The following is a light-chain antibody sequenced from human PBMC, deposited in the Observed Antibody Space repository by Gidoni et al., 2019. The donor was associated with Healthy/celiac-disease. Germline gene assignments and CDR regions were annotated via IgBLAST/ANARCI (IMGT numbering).Light chain of an antibody. CDR1: QGISSY. Sequence: DPVSITCRASQGISSYLAWYQQKPGKAPKLLIYAASTLQSGVPSRFSGSGSGTEFTLTISSLQPEDFATYYCQQLNSYLFTFGPGTKVEIK. J-gene: IGKJ3*01. V-gene: IGKV1-9*01. CDR3: QQLNSYLFT. CDR2: AAS.